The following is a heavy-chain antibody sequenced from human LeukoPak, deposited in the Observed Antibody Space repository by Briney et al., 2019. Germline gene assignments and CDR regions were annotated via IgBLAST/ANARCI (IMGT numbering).Heavy chain of an antibody. CDR2: ISYDGSNK. D-gene: IGHD6-6*01. Sequence: QPGGSLRLSCAASGFTFSSYGMHWVRQAPGKGLEWVAVISYDGSNKYYADSVKGRFTISRDNSKNTLYLQMNSLRAEDTAVYYCAKMGYSSSSGDYWGQGTLVTVSS. CDR3: AKMGYSSSSGDY. V-gene: IGHV3-30*18. J-gene: IGHJ4*02. CDR1: GFTFSSYG.